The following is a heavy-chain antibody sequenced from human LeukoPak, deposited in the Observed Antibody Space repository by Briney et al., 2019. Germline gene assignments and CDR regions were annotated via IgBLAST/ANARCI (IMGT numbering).Heavy chain of an antibody. J-gene: IGHJ4*02. Sequence: SETLSLTCTVSGYSISSGYYWGWIRQPPGKGLEWIGSIYHSGSTYYNPSLKSRVTISVDTSKNQFSLKLSSVTAADTAVYYCARQDLIAARPPYFDYWGQGTLVTVSS. V-gene: IGHV4-38-2*02. CDR2: IYHSGST. CDR1: GYSISSGYY. CDR3: ARQDLIAARPPYFDY. D-gene: IGHD6-6*01.